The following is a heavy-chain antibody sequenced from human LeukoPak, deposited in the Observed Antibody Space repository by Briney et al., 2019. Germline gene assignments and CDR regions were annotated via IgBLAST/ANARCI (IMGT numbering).Heavy chain of an antibody. CDR1: GYTFSGNY. CDR2: INPNTGGT. CDR3: ASGDYGDPPLNY. Sequence: ASVKVSCKASGYTFSGNYIHWVRQAPGQGLEWMGWINPNTGGTIYAQKFQGRVTMTRDTSISTAYMELSRLRSDDTAVYYCASGDYGDPPLNYWGQGTLVTVSS. J-gene: IGHJ4*02. D-gene: IGHD4/OR15-4a*01. V-gene: IGHV1-2*02.